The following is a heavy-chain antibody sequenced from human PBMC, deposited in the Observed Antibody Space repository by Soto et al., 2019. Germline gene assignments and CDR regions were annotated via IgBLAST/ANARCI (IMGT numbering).Heavy chain of an antibody. J-gene: IGHJ4*02. Sequence: LSLTCTVSGGSVSSGSYYWSWIRQPPGKGLEWIGYIYYSGSTNYNPSLKSRVTISVDTSKNQFSLKLSSVTAADTAVYYCARYYDILTGPDYWGQGTLVTVSS. CDR3: ARYYDILTGPDY. CDR1: GGSVSSGSYY. D-gene: IGHD3-9*01. CDR2: IYYSGST. V-gene: IGHV4-61*01.